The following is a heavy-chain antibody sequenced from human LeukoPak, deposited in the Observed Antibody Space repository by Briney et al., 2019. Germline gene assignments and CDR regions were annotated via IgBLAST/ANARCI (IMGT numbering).Heavy chain of an antibody. CDR1: GFTFSSYG. CDR3: ARDRGPGYSHGVLDY. Sequence: PGRSLRLSCAASGFTFSSYGMHWVRQAPGKGLGCMAVMWYDGSNKYYADSVKGRFTISRDNSKNTLYLEMNSLRAEDTAVYYCARDRGPGYSHGVLDYWGQGTLVTVSS. J-gene: IGHJ4*02. D-gene: IGHD5-18*01. V-gene: IGHV3-33*01. CDR2: MWYDGSNK.